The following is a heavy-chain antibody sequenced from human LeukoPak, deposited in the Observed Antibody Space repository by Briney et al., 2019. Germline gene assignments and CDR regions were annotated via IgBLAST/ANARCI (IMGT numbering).Heavy chain of an antibody. CDR3: ARAVGATSSGEYYFDY. V-gene: IGHV3-13*01. Sequence: PGGSLRLSCAPSGFTFSSYDMHWVRQATGKGLEGVSAIGTAGDTYYSGSVKGRFTISRENAKNSLYLQMNSLRDGDKAVYYCARAVGATSSGEYYFDYWGQGTLVTVSS. CDR1: GFTFSSYD. D-gene: IGHD1-26*01. CDR2: IGTAGDT. J-gene: IGHJ4*02.